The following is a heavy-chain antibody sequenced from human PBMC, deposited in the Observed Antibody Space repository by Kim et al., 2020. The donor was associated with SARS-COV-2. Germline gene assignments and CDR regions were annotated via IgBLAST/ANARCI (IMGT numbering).Heavy chain of an antibody. J-gene: IGHJ3*02. D-gene: IGHD6-19*01. CDR3: ARRGAVAGSPWFPFDI. Sequence: GESLKISCKGSGYSFTSYWIGWVRQMPGKGLEWMGIIYPGDSDTRYSPSFQVQVTISADKSISTAYLQWSSLKASDTALYYCARRGAVAGSPWFPFDIWGEGTMVALSS. CDR1: GYSFTSYW. V-gene: IGHV5-51*01. CDR2: IYPGDSDT.